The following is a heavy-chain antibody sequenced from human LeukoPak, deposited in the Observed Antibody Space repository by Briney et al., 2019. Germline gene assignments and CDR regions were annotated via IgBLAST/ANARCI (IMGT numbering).Heavy chain of an antibody. CDR1: GGSLSSYY. Sequence: SETLSLTRTVSGGSLSSYYWSWIRQPPGKGLECIGYIYISGSTKYNPSLTSRVTISVDTSKNQFSLKLSSVTAADTAVYYYARLSQTGDHAFDYWGQGTLVTVSS. V-gene: IGHV4-4*09. CDR2: IYISGST. J-gene: IGHJ4*02. D-gene: IGHD7-27*01. CDR3: ARLSQTGDHAFDY.